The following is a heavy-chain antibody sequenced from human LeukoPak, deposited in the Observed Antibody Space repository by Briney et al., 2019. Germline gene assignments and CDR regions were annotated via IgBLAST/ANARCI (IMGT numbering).Heavy chain of an antibody. D-gene: IGHD2-15*01. J-gene: IGHJ1*01. V-gene: IGHV1-2*04. CDR1: GYTFTGYY. CDR2: INPNSGGT. Sequence: ASVKASCKASGYTFTGYYMHWVRQAPGQGLEWMGWINPNSGGTNYAQKFQGWVTMTRDTSISTAYMELSRLRSDDTAVYYCARVSSPLGYCSGGSCALQHWGQGTLVTVSS. CDR3: ARVSSPLGYCSGGSCALQH.